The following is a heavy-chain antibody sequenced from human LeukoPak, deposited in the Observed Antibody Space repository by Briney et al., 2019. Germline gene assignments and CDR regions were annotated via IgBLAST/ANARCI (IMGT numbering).Heavy chain of an antibody. Sequence: GGSLTLSCAASGFTISSYCMHWVRQAPGKGLVWVSRINSDGSSTSYADSVKGRFTISRDNAKDTLYLQMNSLRAEDTAVYYCARGAGSYYYDSSGYPNDAFDIWGQGTMVTVSS. D-gene: IGHD3-22*01. CDR1: GFTISSYC. CDR2: INSDGSST. V-gene: IGHV3-74*01. J-gene: IGHJ3*02. CDR3: ARGAGSYYYDSSGYPNDAFDI.